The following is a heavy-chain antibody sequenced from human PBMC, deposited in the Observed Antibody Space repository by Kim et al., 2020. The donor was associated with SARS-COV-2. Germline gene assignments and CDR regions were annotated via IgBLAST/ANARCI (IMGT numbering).Heavy chain of an antibody. CDR2: ISSSSSYI. Sequence: GGSLRLSCAASGFTFSSYSMNWVRQAPGKGLEWVSSISSSSSYIYYADSVKGRFTISRDNAKNSLYLQMNSLRAEDTAAYYCAAEGVYGDIPDYWGQGTLVTVSS. CDR1: GFTFSSYS. J-gene: IGHJ4*02. CDR3: AAEGVYGDIPDY. D-gene: IGHD4-17*01. V-gene: IGHV3-21*01.